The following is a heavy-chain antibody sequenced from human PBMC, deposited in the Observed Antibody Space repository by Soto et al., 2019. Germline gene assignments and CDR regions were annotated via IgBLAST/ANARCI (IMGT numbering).Heavy chain of an antibody. Sequence: QLQLVQSGTAVRKPGASVKVTCKASGYTFNDYGVSWVRQAPGQGLEWLGWINSRNQSTEVAQRLTERVIMTTDSSTTTAYMELRGLKSDATATYYCARDRGITRFHNYCYAMDAWGQGTGVIVSS. CDR2: INSRNQST. CDR1: GYTFNDYG. D-gene: IGHD3-16*01. CDR3: ARDRGITRFHNYCYAMDA. J-gene: IGHJ6*02. V-gene: IGHV1-18*01.